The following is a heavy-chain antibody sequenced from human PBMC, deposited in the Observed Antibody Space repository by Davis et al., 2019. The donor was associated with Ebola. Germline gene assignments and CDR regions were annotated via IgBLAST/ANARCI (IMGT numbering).Heavy chain of an antibody. CDR1: GFIFSTYS. Sequence: PGGSLRLSCAASGFIFSTYSMNWVRQAPGKGLEWVSSISSSSTYIYYADSVKGRFTISRDDAKNSLYLQMNSLRAEDTAVYYCARDGGYSSSWYVGDYYYYYGMDVWGQGTTVTVSS. V-gene: IGHV3-21*01. J-gene: IGHJ6*02. D-gene: IGHD6-13*01. CDR3: ARDGGYSSSWYVGDYYYYYGMDV. CDR2: ISSSSTYI.